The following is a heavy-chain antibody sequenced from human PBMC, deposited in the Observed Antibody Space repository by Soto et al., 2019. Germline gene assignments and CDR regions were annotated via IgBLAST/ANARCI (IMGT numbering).Heavy chain of an antibody. J-gene: IGHJ4*02. D-gene: IGHD3-22*01. Sequence: GGSLRLSCAASGFTFGSYKMNWVRQAPGKGLEWVSYISSSSSTIYYADSVKGRFTISRDNAKNSLYLQMNSLRDEDTAVYYCARDAYDYDDTSGYYRHWGQGT. V-gene: IGHV3-48*02. CDR3: ARDAYDYDDTSGYYRH. CDR1: GFTFGSYK. CDR2: ISSSSSTI.